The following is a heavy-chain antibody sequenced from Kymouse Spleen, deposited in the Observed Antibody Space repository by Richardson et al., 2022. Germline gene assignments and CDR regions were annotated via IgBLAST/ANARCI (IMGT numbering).Heavy chain of an antibody. CDR3: VRKAARYFDY. J-gene: IGHJ4*02. Sequence: QVQLQQWGAGLLKPSETLSLTCAVYGGSFSGYYWSWIRQPPGKGLEWIGEINHSGSTNYNPSLKSRVTISVDTSKNQFSLKLSSVTAADTAVYYCVRKAARYFDYWGQGTLVTVSS. CDR2: INHSGST. D-gene: IGHD6-6*01. CDR1: GGSFSGYY. V-gene: IGHV4-34*01.